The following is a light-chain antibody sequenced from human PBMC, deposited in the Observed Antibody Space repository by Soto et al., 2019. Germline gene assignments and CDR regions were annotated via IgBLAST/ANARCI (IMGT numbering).Light chain of an antibody. J-gene: IGKJ1*01. V-gene: IGKV3-11*01. CDR2: DAS. CDR3: QQRRNWPPT. CDR1: QSFSSY. Sequence: EIVLTQSPATLSLSPGERATLSCRASQSFSSYLAWYQQKPGQAPRLLIYDASNRATGVPARFSGSGSGTDFTLTISSLEPEDFAIYYCQQRRNWPPTFGQGTKVDIK.